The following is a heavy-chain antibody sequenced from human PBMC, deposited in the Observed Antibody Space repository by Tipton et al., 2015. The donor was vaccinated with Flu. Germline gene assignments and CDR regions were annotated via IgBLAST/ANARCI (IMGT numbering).Heavy chain of an antibody. J-gene: IGHJ4*02. CDR1: GFIFSNFA. Sequence: GSLRLSCVGSGFIFSNFAMTWVRQAPGKGLEWVADINGNGGGTSYAESVRGRFTVSRDNSQNTLYLEMNNLRVDDTAVYYCAPVGGQGTLVTVSS. V-gene: IGHV3-23*01. CDR3: APV. D-gene: IGHD2-15*01. CDR2: INGNGGGT.